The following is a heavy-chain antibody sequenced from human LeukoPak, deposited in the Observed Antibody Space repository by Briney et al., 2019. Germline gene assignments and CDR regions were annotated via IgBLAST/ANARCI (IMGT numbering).Heavy chain of an antibody. CDR1: GFTFSNYW. V-gene: IGHV3-11*01. D-gene: IGHD3-10*01. CDR3: AKVGLPYYYGSGSYSYYYYYYMDV. CDR2: ISSSGSTI. Sequence: GGSLRLSCAASGFTFSNYWMSWVRQAPGKGLEWVSYISSSGSTIYYADSVKGRFTISRDNAKNSLYLQMNSLRAEDTAVYYCAKVGLPYYYGSGSYSYYYYYYMDVWGKGTTVTVSS. J-gene: IGHJ6*03.